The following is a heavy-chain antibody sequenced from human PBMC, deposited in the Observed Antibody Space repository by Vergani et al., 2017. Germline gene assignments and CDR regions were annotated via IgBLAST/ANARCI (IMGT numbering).Heavy chain of an antibody. CDR1: GYTFTDYY. V-gene: IGHV1-69-2*01. D-gene: IGHD3-9*01. CDR3: ARSAHYDILTGYYGTDY. CDR2: VDPEDGET. Sequence: EVQLVQSGAEVKKPGATVKISCKVSGYTFTDYYMHWVQQAPGKGLEWMGLVDPEDGETIYAEKFQGRVTITADTSTDTAYMELSSLRSEDTAVYYCARSAHYDILTGYYGTDYWGQGILVTVSS. J-gene: IGHJ4*02.